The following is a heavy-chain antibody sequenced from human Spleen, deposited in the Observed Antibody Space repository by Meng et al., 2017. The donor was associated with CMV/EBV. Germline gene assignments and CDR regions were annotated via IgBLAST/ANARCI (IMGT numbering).Heavy chain of an antibody. V-gene: IGHV3-23*01. Sequence: GESLKISCAASGFTFSSYAMSWVRQAPGKGLEWVSAISGSGGSTYYADSVKGRFTISRDNSKNTLYLQMNSLRAEDTAVYYCAKDTSKIGSQYYFDYWGQGTLVTVSS. CDR3: AKDTSKIGSQYYFDY. D-gene: IGHD3-10*01. J-gene: IGHJ4*02. CDR2: ISGSGGST. CDR1: GFTFSSYA.